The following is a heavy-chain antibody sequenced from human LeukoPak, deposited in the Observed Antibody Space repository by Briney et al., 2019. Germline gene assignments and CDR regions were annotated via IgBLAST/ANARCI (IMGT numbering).Heavy chain of an antibody. D-gene: IGHD3-9*01. Sequence: GESLKISCKGSGYSFTSYWIGWVRQMPGKGLEWMGIIYPGDSDTRYSPSFQGQVTISADKSIGTAYLQWSSLKASDTAMYYCARVSGLVRYFDWTPAAFFDYWGQGTLVTASS. CDR3: ARVSGLVRYFDWTPAAFFDY. V-gene: IGHV5-51*01. CDR2: IYPGDSDT. CDR1: GYSFTSYW. J-gene: IGHJ4*02.